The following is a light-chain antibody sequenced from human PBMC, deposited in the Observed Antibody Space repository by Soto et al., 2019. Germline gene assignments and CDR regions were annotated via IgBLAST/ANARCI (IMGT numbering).Light chain of an antibody. CDR1: SSDSGSYNR. CDR2: EVG. V-gene: IGLV2-18*02. Sequence: QSALTQPPSVSGSPGQSVTISCSGTSSDSGSYNRVSWYQQPPGTAPKLIIYEVGNRPSGVPDRFSGSKSGNAASLTISGLQAEDEADYYCSSYTTSNTLVFGGGTKLTVL. CDR3: SSYTTSNTLV. J-gene: IGLJ3*02.